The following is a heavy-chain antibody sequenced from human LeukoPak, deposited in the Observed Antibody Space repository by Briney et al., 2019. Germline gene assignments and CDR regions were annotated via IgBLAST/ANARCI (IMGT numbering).Heavy chain of an antibody. J-gene: IGHJ4*02. CDR2: ISGSGSTI. Sequence: GGSLRLSCAASGFTFSDYYMNWIRQAPGKGLEWVSYISGSGSTIYYADSVKGRFTNSRDNAKNSLYLQMNSLRAEDTAVYYCATYRQVLLPFESWGQGTLVTVSS. CDR1: GFTFSDYY. V-gene: IGHV3-11*01. CDR3: ATYRQVLLPFES. D-gene: IGHD2-8*02.